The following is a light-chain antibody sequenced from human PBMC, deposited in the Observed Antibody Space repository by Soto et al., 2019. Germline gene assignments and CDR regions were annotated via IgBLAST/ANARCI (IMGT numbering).Light chain of an antibody. J-gene: IGKJ1*01. CDR1: QSVSDW. CDR3: QQYSSYPGT. Sequence: DIRMTQSPSTLSASVGDRLTITCRASQSVSDWLAWYQQKPGEAPLLLIYDASTLESGVPPRFSGSGSGTEFTLTISSLQPDDFATYHCQQYSSYPGTFGQGTKVEIK. V-gene: IGKV1-5*01. CDR2: DAS.